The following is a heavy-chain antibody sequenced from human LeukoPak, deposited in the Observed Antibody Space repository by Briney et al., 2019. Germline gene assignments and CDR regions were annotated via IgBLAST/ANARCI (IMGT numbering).Heavy chain of an antibody. J-gene: IGHJ6*03. D-gene: IGHD2-2*02. Sequence: ASVTVSCTASGYTFTGYYMHWVRQAPGQGLEWMGWINPNSGGTNYAQKFQGRVTMTRDTSISTAYMELSRLRSDDTAVYYCARDYRYCSSTSCYSHYYYYMDVWGKGTTVTVSS. CDR3: ARDYRYCSSTSCYSHYYYYMDV. CDR2: INPNSGGT. CDR1: GYTFTGYY. V-gene: IGHV1-2*02.